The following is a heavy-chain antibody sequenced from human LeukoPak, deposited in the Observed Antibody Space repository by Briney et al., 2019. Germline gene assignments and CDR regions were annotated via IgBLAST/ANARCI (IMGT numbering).Heavy chain of an antibody. D-gene: IGHD6-25*01. CDR1: GSTFSSYS. V-gene: IGHV3-48*01. J-gene: IGHJ3*02. CDR3: ARGLAAVDAFDI. CDR2: ISSSSSTI. Sequence: GGSLRLSCAASGSTFSSYSMNWVRQAPGKGLEWVSYISSSSSTIYYADSVKGRFTISRDNAKNSLYLQMNSLRAEDTAVYYCARGLAAVDAFDIWGQGTMVTVSS.